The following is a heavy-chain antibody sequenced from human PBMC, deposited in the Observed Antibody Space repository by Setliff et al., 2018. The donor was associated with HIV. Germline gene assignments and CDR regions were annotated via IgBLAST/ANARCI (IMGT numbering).Heavy chain of an antibody. V-gene: IGHV3-30*02. CDR1: GFTFSGYG. CDR3: VKGRSGYYHW. D-gene: IGHD5-12*01. CDR2: IEADGRKT. Sequence: LKISCAASGFTFSGYGMHWVRQTPDKGLEWVAFIEADGRKTYYADFVKDRFTISRGNSKNTQYLQMSGLRPEDTALYYCVKGRSGYYHWWGQGSLVTVSS. J-gene: IGHJ4*02.